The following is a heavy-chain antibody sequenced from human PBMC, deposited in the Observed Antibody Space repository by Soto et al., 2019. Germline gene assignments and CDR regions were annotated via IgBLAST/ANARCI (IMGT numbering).Heavy chain of an antibody. CDR1: GGSISSSSYY. CDR2: IYYSGST. D-gene: IGHD3-3*01. J-gene: IGHJ3*02. V-gene: IGHV4-39*01. Sequence: PSETLSLTCTVSGGSISSSSYYWGWIRQPPGKGLEWIGSIYYSGSTYYNTSLKSRVTISVDTSKNQFSLKLSSVTAADTAVYYCAIDPYYDFWSGSTGDAFDIWGQG. CDR3: AIDPYYDFWSGSTGDAFDI.